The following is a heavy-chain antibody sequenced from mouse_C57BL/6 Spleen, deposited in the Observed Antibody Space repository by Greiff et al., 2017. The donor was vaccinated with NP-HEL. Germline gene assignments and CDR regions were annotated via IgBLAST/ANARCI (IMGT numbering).Heavy chain of an antibody. CDR3: TRETDYYGSSHWYFDV. Sequence: VQLQQSGAELVRPGASVTLSCKASGYTFTDYEMHWVKQTPVHGLEWIGAIDPETGGTAYNQKFKGKAILTADKSSSTAYMELRSLTSEDSAVDYCTRETDYYGSSHWYFDVWGTGTTVTVSS. D-gene: IGHD1-1*01. V-gene: IGHV1-15*01. CDR1: GYTFTDYE. J-gene: IGHJ1*03. CDR2: IDPETGGT.